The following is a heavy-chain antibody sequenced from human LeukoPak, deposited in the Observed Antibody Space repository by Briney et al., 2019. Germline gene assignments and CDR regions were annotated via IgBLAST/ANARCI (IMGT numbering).Heavy chain of an antibody. D-gene: IGHD3-10*01. CDR3: ARDHHMVRGRNYYYGMDV. CDR1: GFTFSSYG. V-gene: IGHV3-48*04. CDR2: ISSSGSTI. J-gene: IGHJ6*02. Sequence: GGSLRLSCAASGFTFSSYGMHWVRQAPGKGLEWVSYISSSGSTIYYADSVKGRFTISRDNAKNSLYLQMNSLRAEDTAVYYCARDHHMVRGRNYYYGMDVWGQGTTVTVSS.